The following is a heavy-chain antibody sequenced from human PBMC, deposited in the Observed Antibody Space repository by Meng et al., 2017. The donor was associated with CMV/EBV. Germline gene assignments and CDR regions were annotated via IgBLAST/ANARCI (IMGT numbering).Heavy chain of an antibody. Sequence: ASVKVSCKTSGYAFTAYYIHWVRQAPGQGLEWMGDINPRTGGTDLAQRFQGSVTLTRDTSITTAYMEVRNLRPDDTAVYYCAADILRITAGDYWGQETLVTVSS. D-gene: IGHD3-16*01. CDR1: GYAFTAYY. CDR2: INPRTGGT. J-gene: IGHJ4*02. V-gene: IGHV1-2*02. CDR3: AADILRITAGDY.